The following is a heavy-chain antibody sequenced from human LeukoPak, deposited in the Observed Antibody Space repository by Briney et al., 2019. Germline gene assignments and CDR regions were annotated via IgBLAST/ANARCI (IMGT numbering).Heavy chain of an antibody. J-gene: IGHJ6*02. D-gene: IGHD3-9*01. Sequence: PSETLSLTCAVFGGSFSGYYWSWIRQSPEKGLEWIGEMSHTGATNYNPSLKSRVTVSVDTSKRQFSLNLRSVTAADTAVYYCARGLHYNILTGGMDVWGQGTTVIVSS. CDR3: ARGLHYNILTGGMDV. V-gene: IGHV4-34*01. CDR2: MSHTGAT. CDR1: GGSFSGYY.